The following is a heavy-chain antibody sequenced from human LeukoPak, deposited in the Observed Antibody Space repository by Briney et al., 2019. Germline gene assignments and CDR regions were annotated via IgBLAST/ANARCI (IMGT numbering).Heavy chain of an antibody. V-gene: IGHV3-9*01. Sequence: SLRLSCGASGFTFEDYAMHWVRQAPGKGLEWVSGISWNSKNIGYADSVKGRFTISRDNAKNSLHLQMNSLRAEDTAVYYCAKTFLYYYYHMDVWGKGTTVTVSS. D-gene: IGHD2/OR15-2a*01. CDR3: AKTFLYYYYHMDV. J-gene: IGHJ6*03. CDR1: GFTFEDYA. CDR2: ISWNSKNI.